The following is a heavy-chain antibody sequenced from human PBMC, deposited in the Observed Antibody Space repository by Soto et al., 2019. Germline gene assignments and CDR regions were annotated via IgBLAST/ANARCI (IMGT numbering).Heavy chain of an antibody. V-gene: IGHV4-34*01. CDR2: INHSGST. CDR1: GGSFSGYY. CDR3: AREYSSGWLIIDD. Sequence: PSETLSLTCAVYGGSFSGYYWSWIRQPPGKGLEWIGEINHSGSTNYNPSLKSRVTISVDTSKNQFSLKLSSVTAADTAVYYCAREYSSGWLIIDDWGQGTLVTVSS. D-gene: IGHD6-19*01. J-gene: IGHJ4*02.